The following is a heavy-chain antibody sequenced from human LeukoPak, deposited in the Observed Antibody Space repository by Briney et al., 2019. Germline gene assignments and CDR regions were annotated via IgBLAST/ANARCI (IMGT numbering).Heavy chain of an antibody. D-gene: IGHD3-22*01. CDR3: ARDPSNTSGYNAWFDY. V-gene: IGHV1-18*01. CDR2: ISAYNGNT. Sequence: GASVKVSCKASGYTFTSYGISWVRQAPGQGLEWMGWISAYNGNTHYAQNYQGRLTMTTDTSTSTAYMELRSLRSDDTAVYYCARDPSNTSGYNAWFDYWGQGTLVTVSS. CDR1: GYTFTSYG. J-gene: IGHJ4*02.